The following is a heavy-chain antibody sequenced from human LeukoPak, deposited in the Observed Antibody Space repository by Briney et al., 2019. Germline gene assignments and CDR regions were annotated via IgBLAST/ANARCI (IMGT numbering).Heavy chain of an antibody. D-gene: IGHD4-17*01. CDR2: INPNSGGT. V-gene: IGHV1-2*02. CDR3: ATSGYGDYASLDY. Sequence: ASVKVSCKASGYTFTGYYMHWVRQPPGQGLEWMGWINPNSGGTNYAQKFQGRVTMTRDTSISTAYMELSRLRSDDTAVYYCATSGYGDYASLDYWGQGTLVTVSS. J-gene: IGHJ4*02. CDR1: GYTFTGYY.